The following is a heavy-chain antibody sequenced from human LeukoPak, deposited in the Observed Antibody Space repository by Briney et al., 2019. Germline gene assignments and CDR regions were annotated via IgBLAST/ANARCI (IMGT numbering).Heavy chain of an antibody. D-gene: IGHD2-15*01. J-gene: IGHJ4*02. CDR2: IFYSGST. CDR3: ARGRGGFDY. V-gene: IGHV4-59*01. CDR1: NDSIIGYY. Sequence: PSETLSLTCTVSNDSIIGYYRSWIRRPSGKGLEWIGYIFYSGSTSYNPSLKSRVTISVDTSKNQFSLKLSSVTAADTAVYYCARGRGGFDYWGREPWSPSPQ.